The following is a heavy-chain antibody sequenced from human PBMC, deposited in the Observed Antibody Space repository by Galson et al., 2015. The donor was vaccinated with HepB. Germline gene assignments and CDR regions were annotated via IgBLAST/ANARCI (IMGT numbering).Heavy chain of an antibody. V-gene: IGHV1-69*04. J-gene: IGHJ5*02. CDR2: TIPILGIA. D-gene: IGHD3-16*01. CDR1: GGTFSSYT. CDR3: ARDLSNFGGAIDNWFDP. Sequence: SVKVSCKASGGTFSSYTISWVRQAPGQGLEWMGRTIPILGIANYAQKFQGRVTITADKSTSTAYMELSSLRSEDTAVYYCARDLSNFGGAIDNWFDPWGQGTLVTVSS.